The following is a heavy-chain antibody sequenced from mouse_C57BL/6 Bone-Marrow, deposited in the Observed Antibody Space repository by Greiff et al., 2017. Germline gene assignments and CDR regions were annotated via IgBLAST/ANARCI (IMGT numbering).Heavy chain of an antibody. D-gene: IGHD2-2*01. J-gene: IGHJ3*01. CDR2: ISSGGSYT. CDR3: ARGGGYPFAY. Sequence: EVKVVESGGDLVKPGGSLKLSCAASGFTFRSYGMSWVRQTPDKRLEWVATISSGGSYTYYPDSVKGRFTISRDNAKNTLYLQMSSLKSEDTAMYYCARGGGYPFAYWGQGTLVTVSA. V-gene: IGHV5-6*01. CDR1: GFTFRSYG.